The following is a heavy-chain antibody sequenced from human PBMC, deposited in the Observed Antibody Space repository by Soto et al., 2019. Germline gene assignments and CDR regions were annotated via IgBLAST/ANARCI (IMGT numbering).Heavy chain of an antibody. CDR2: IIPIFGTA. CDR1: GGAKGSNS. Sequence: GISVKASSKDPGGAKGSNSRRWARQSTRKGLEWMGGIIPIFGTANYAQKFQGRVTITADESTSTAYMELSSLRSEDTAVYYCARGPVSGVGFWSGYYLDYWGQGTLVTVSS. D-gene: IGHD3-3*01. J-gene: IGHJ4*02. CDR3: ARGPVSGVGFWSGYYLDY. V-gene: IGHV1-69*13.